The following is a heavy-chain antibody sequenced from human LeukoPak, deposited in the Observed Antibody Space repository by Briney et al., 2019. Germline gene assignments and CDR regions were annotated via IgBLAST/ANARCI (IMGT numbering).Heavy chain of an antibody. CDR3: ATVATTVTFSDC. V-gene: IGHV3-74*01. D-gene: IGHD4-17*01. CDR2: INSDGSST. J-gene: IGHJ4*02. CDR1: GFTFSSYW. Sequence: PGGSLRLSCAASGFTFSSYWMRWVRQAPGKGLVWVSRINSDGSSTSYADSVKGRFTISRDNAKNTLYLQMSSLRADDTAVYYCATVATTVTFSDCWGQGTLVTVSS.